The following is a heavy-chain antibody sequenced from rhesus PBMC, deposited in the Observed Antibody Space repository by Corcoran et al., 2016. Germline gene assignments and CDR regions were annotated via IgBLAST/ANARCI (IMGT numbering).Heavy chain of an antibody. J-gene: IGHJ4*01. CDR3: ARDPRGAAALF. D-gene: IGHD6-25*01. CDR2: IYGSSTST. Sequence: QVQLQESGPGVVKPSETLSLTCAVSGGSISDSYRWSWIRQPPGKGLEWIGYIYGSSTSTNYNPSLKSRVTMSKDTAKNQFSLKLSSVTAADTAVYDCARDPRGAAALFWGQGVLVTVSS. V-gene: IGHV4S10*01. CDR1: GGSISDSYR.